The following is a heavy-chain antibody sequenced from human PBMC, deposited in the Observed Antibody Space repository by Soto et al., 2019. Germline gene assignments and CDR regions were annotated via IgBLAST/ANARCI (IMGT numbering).Heavy chain of an antibody. CDR1: GFTFSSYW. J-gene: IGHJ4*02. Sequence: EVQLVESGGGLVQPGGSLRLSCAASGFTFSSYWMSWVRQAPGKGLEWVANIKPDGSDKYYVDSAKGRFTISRDNAKNSLYLEMNSLRAEDTAVYYCAFRSLLGESSPPARGWGLGTLVTVSS. V-gene: IGHV3-7*01. D-gene: IGHD3-16*02. CDR2: IKPDGSDK. CDR3: AFRSLLGESSPPARG.